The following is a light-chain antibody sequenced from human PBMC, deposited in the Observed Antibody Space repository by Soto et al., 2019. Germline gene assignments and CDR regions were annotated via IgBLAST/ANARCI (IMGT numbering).Light chain of an antibody. J-gene: IGKJ1*01. Sequence: DIHMTQSPSTLSASVSDLVTITCRASQRISSWVAWYQQKPGKGPKLLIYKASHLESGVPSRFSGSGSGTEFTLTISSLQPGDFATYYCQHYNTYPWTFGHGIKVDTK. CDR1: QRISSW. CDR3: QHYNTYPWT. CDR2: KAS. V-gene: IGKV1-5*03.